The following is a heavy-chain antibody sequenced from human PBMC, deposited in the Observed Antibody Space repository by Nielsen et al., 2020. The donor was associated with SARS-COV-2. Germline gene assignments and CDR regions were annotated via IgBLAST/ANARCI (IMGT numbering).Heavy chain of an antibody. Sequence: SETLSLTFAVYGTSFSDHYWSWVRKPPGKGLEWFAEFKHRGSPYYNPSLKSRVTISVDTSKNQVSLTLRSVTAADTAVYYCARGDYGDYVEGGGYYYGMDVWGQGTTVTVSS. CDR3: ARGDYGDYVEGGGYYYGMDV. CDR1: GTSFSDHY. V-gene: IGHV4-34*01. J-gene: IGHJ6*02. CDR2: FKHRGSP. D-gene: IGHD4-17*01.